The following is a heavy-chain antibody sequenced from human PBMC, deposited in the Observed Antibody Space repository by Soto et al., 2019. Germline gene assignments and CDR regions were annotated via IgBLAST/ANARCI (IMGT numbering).Heavy chain of an antibody. CDR1: GGTFSSYA. J-gene: IGHJ6*02. D-gene: IGHD3-3*01. Sequence: SVKVSCKASGGTFSSYAISWVRQAPGQGLEWMGGIIPIFGTANYAQKFQGRVTITADESTSTAYMELSSLRSEDTAVYYCANTREMYYDCWSGYYYYYYGMDVWG. V-gene: IGHV1-69*13. CDR3: ANTREMYYDCWSGYYYYYYGMDV. CDR2: IIPIFGTA.